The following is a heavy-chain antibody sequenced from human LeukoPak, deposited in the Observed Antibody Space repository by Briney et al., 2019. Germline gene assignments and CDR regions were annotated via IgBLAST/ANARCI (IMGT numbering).Heavy chain of an antibody. J-gene: IGHJ4*02. V-gene: IGHV4-34*01. D-gene: IGHD3-10*01. CDR3: ARPRLLFGSGPILV. CDR2: FSHTGSP. Sequence: SETLSLTCAVYGGSFSGYYWSWIRQPPGKGLEWIGEFSHTGSPIYNPSLKSRVNISIDTSKNQFSLRLTSVTAADTAVYFCARPRLLFGSGPILVWGQGTLVTVSS. CDR1: GGSFSGYY.